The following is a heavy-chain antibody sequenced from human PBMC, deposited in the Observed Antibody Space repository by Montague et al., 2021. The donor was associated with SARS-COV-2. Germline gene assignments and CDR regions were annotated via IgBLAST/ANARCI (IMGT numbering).Heavy chain of an antibody. V-gene: IGHV4-59*08. CDR3: ARINWSGLPYFDN. D-gene: IGHD1-20*01. J-gene: IGHJ4*02. CDR2: TYSSGAT. Sequence: SETLSLTCTVSGGSISSHYWSWVRQTPGKGLEWTGYTYSSGATNYSPSLRGRVTMSIDTSKNQFSLRLTSVTATDTAVYYCARINWSGLPYFDNWGQGTLVTVSS. CDR1: GGSISSHY.